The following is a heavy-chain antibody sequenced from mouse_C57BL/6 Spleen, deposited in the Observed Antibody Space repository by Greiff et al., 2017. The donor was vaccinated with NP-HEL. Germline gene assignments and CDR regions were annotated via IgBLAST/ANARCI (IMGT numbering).Heavy chain of an antibody. CDR3: AKGLGDYFDY. V-gene: IGHV2-4*01. CDR1: GFSLTSYG. CDR2: IWSGGST. D-gene: IGHD3-3*01. Sequence: LQQSGPGLVQPSQSLSITCTVSGFSLTSYGVHWVRQPPGKGLEWLGVIWSGGSTDYNAAFISRLSISKDNSKSQVFFKMNSLQADDTAIYYCAKGLGDYFDYWGQGTTLTVSS. J-gene: IGHJ2*01.